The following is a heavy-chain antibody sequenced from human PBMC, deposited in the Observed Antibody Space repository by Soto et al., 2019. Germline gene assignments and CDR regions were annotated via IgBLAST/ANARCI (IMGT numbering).Heavy chain of an antibody. CDR3: ATPYSRQQLAPLDY. J-gene: IGHJ4*02. D-gene: IGHD6-13*01. Sequence: GGSLRLSCAASGFTFSSYGMHWVRQAPGKGLEWVAVIWYDGSNKYYADSVKGRFTISRDNSKNTLYLQMNSLRAEDTAVYYCATPYSRQQLAPLDYWGQGTLVTVSS. V-gene: IGHV3-33*01. CDR2: IWYDGSNK. CDR1: GFTFSSYG.